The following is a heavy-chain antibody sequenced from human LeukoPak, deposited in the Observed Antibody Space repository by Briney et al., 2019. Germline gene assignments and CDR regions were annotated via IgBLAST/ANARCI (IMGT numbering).Heavy chain of an antibody. CDR1: GYTFTSYD. CDR2: MNPNSGNT. CDR3: ARGPNSPATAYWYFDL. D-gene: IGHD4-17*01. Sequence: ASVKVSCKASGYTFTSYDINWVRQATGQGLEWMGWMNPNSGNTGYAQKFQGRVTITRDTSASTAYMELSSLKSEDMAVYYCARGPNSPATAYWYFDLWGRGTLVTVSS. J-gene: IGHJ2*01. V-gene: IGHV1-8*01.